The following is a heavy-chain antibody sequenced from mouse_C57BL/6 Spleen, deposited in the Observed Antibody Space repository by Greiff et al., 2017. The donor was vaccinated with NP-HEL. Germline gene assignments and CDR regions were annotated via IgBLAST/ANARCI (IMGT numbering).Heavy chain of an antibody. CDR1: GFTFSDYG. CDR2: ISSGSSTL. Sequence: EVKLVESGGGLVKPGGSLKLSCAASGFTFSDYGMHWVRQAPEKGLEWVAYISSGSSTLYYADTVKGRFTISRDNAKNTLFLQMTSLRSEDTAMYYCAREGWLLRSFFAYWGQGTLVTVSA. V-gene: IGHV5-17*01. D-gene: IGHD2-3*01. CDR3: AREGWLLRSFFAY. J-gene: IGHJ3*01.